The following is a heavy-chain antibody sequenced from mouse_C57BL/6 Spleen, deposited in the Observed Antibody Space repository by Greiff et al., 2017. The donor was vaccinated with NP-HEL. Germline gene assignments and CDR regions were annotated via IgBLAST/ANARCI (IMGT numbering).Heavy chain of an antibody. CDR2: ISDGGSYT. Sequence: DVKLVESGGGLVKPGGSLKLSCAASGFTFSSYAMSWVRQTPEKRLEWVATISDGGSYTYYPDNVKGRFTISRDNAKNNLYLQMSHLKSEDTAMYYCARERNGPYYYAMDYWGQGTSVTVSS. CDR3: ARERNGPYYYAMDY. V-gene: IGHV5-4*01. J-gene: IGHJ4*01. CDR1: GFTFSSYA. D-gene: IGHD1-1*02.